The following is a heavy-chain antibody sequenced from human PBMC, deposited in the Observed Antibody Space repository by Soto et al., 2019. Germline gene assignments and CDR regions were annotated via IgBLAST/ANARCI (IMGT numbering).Heavy chain of an antibody. CDR1: GGSISSSSYY. J-gene: IGHJ4*02. CDR3: ARHAYSGWRNFDY. D-gene: IGHD6-19*01. V-gene: IGHV4-39*01. CDR2: IYYSGST. Sequence: PSETLSLTCTVSGGSISSSSYYWGWIRQPPGKGLEWIGSIYYSGSTYYNPSLKSRVTISVDTSKNQFSLKLSSVTAADTAVYYCARHAYSGWRNFDYWGQGTLVTVSS.